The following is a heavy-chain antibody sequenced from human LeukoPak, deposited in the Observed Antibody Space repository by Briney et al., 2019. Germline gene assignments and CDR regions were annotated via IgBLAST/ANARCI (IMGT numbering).Heavy chain of an antibody. CDR1: GFTLSSYW. CDR3: ARDWVAGVPFDAFDI. D-gene: IGHD2-15*01. J-gene: IGHJ3*02. Sequence: GGSLRLSCGASGFTLSSYWMSWVRQAPGKGLEWVAYIKEDGSEKYYVDSVKGRFTITRDNAKNSLYLHMNSLPAEDTAMYYCARDWVAGVPFDAFDIWGQGTMVSVSS. CDR2: IKEDGSEK. V-gene: IGHV3-7*03.